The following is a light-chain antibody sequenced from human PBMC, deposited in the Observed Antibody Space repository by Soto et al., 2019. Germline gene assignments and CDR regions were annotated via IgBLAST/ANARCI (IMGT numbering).Light chain of an antibody. V-gene: IGKV3-15*01. CDR1: QSVRTN. Sequence: EIVTTQSPATLSVSPGERATLSCRASQSVRTNLAWYQQEPGQAPRLLIYGASTRATGIPARFSGSGSGTEFTLTISSLQSEDFAVYYCQQYNNWPPWTFGQGTKVDIK. CDR3: QQYNNWPPWT. CDR2: GAS. J-gene: IGKJ1*01.